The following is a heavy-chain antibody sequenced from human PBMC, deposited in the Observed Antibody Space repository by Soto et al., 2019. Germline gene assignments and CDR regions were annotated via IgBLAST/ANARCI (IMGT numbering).Heavy chain of an antibody. D-gene: IGHD2-2*01. CDR2: ISGSGGST. Sequence: LSCAASGFTFSIYAMSWVRQAPGKGLEWVSAISGSGGSTYYADSVKGRFTISRDNSKNTLYLQMNSLRAEDTAVYYCAKGDNPDIVVVPAAIPLDVWGQGTTVTVSS. CDR3: AKGDNPDIVVVPAAIPLDV. V-gene: IGHV3-23*01. J-gene: IGHJ6*02. CDR1: GFTFSIYA.